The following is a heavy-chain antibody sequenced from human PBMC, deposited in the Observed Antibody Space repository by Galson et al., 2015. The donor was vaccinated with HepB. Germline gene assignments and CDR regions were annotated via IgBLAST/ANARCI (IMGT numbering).Heavy chain of an antibody. Sequence: SLRLSCAASGFTFSDYYMSWIRQAPGKGLEWLSYISVSGTYTNYADSVKGRFTISRDTAKNSLYLQMNSLRAEDTAVYYCARVADADYGDHSHFDSWGQGTLVTVSS. V-gene: IGHV3-11*06. CDR1: GFTFSDYY. D-gene: IGHD4-17*01. J-gene: IGHJ4*02. CDR3: ARVADADYGDHSHFDS. CDR2: ISVSGTYT.